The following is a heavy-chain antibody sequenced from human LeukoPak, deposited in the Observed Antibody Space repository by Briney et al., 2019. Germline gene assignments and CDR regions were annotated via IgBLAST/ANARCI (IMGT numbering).Heavy chain of an antibody. V-gene: IGHV1-46*01. CDR3: ATARDYGGKLDY. J-gene: IGHJ4*02. Sequence: ASVKVSCKASGYTFTGYYMHWVRQAPGQGLEWMGIINPSGGTTNYAQKFRGRVTMTRDMSTSTAYMELSSLRSEDTAVYYCATARDYGGKLDYWGQGTLVTVSS. D-gene: IGHD4-23*01. CDR2: INPSGGTT. CDR1: GYTFTGYY.